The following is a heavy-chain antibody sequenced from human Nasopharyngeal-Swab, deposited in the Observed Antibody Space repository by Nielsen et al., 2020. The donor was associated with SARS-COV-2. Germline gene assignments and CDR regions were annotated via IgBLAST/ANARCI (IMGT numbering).Heavy chain of an antibody. CDR3: ARGTPYYYGSGSYSIGGFLDV. J-gene: IGHJ6*02. Sequence: ASVNVSCKASGYTFTSYDINWVRQAPGHGLEWMGWMNPNSGNTGYAQKFQGRVTMTRNTSISTAYMELSSLRSEDTAVYYCARGTPYYYGSGSYSIGGFLDVWGQGTTVTVSS. CDR2: MNPNSGNT. V-gene: IGHV1-8*01. D-gene: IGHD3-10*01. CDR1: GYTFTSYD.